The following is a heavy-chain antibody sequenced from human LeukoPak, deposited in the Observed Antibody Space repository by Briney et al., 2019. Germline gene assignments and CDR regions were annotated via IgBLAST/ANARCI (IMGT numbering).Heavy chain of an antibody. Sequence: ASVKVSCKASGYTFTSYYMHWVRQAPGQGLEWMGIINPSGGSTSYAQKFQGRVTMTRDMPTSTVYMELSSLRSEDTAVYYCARDGVRCSSTSCYDYWGQGTLVTVSS. V-gene: IGHV1-46*01. J-gene: IGHJ4*02. CDR3: ARDGVRCSSTSCYDY. D-gene: IGHD2-2*01. CDR1: GYTFTSYY. CDR2: INPSGGST.